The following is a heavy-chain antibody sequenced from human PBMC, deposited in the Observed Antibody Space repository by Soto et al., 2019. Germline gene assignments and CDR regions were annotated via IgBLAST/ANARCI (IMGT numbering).Heavy chain of an antibody. CDR3: ARASSDHYSKYYYMDV. D-gene: IGHD4-4*01. CDR1: GFTFSDQY. V-gene: IGHV3-72*01. CDR2: SRNKANSYAT. Sequence: EVQLVESGGGLVQPGGSLRLSCAASGFTFSDQYIDWVRQAPGKGLEWIGRSRNKANSYATEYAAPVKGRFTIARDDSENSLFLQMNSLKIDDTAVYYCARASSDHYSKYYYMDVWGKGTTVTVSS. J-gene: IGHJ6*03.